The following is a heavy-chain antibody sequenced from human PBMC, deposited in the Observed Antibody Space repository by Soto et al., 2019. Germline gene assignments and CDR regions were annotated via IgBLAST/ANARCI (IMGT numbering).Heavy chain of an antibody. V-gene: IGHV1-46*03. CDR1: GYTFISYY. CDR2: INPSGAGT. CDR3: VRATTFGGVIGYLDY. J-gene: IGHJ4*02. Sequence: ASVKVSCKASGYTFISYYVHWVRQAPGQGLEWMGIINPSGAGTSYAQNFQDRVTITRDTSTTTLYMELSSLRSEDTAVYYCVRATTFGGVIGYLDYWGQGTLVTVSS. D-gene: IGHD3-16*01.